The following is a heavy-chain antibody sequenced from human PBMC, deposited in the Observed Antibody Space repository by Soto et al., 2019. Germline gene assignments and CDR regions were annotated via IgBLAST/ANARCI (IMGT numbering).Heavy chain of an antibody. J-gene: IGHJ4*02. V-gene: IGHV1-18*01. CDR2: IRAFSGRK. CDR3: ARTSSTANFEG. Sequence: QVQLVQSGAEVKKPGASVKVSCKTAGFNFFNYGYTWVRQAPGQGLEWVGCIRAFSGRKDYAPKFQGRVTLTADTSTSTAYMELASLTSDDTAVYYCARTSSTANFEGWGQGTLVTVSS. CDR1: GFNFFNYG. D-gene: IGHD1-26*01.